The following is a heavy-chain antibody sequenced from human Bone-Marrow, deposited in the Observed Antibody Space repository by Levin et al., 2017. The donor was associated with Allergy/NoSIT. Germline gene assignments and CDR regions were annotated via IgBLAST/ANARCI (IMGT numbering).Heavy chain of an antibody. D-gene: IGHD2-2*01. V-gene: IGHV3-21*01. J-gene: IGHJ4*02. Sequence: GESLKISCAASGFNFASYGMNWVRQAPGKGLEWVSSISGTGRHIYLADSLKGRFTISRDNAKTSLSLQMNNLRVDDTAVFYCAKDEGPFSSSFAFDCWGQGALVTVSS. CDR2: ISGTGRHI. CDR1: GFNFASYG. CDR3: AKDEGPFSSSFAFDC.